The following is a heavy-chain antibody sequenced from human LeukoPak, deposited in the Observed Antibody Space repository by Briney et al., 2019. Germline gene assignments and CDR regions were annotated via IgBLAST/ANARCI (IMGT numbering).Heavy chain of an antibody. Sequence: PGGSLRLSCAASGFTSTGYAMGWVRQAPGKGLEWVSSISGSGGSTYYADSVRGRFTISRDYSKNTLSLQINSLRADDTALYYCAARPHRVVPGPFDYWGQGTLVTGSS. CDR3: AARPHRVVPGPFDY. D-gene: IGHD6-19*01. J-gene: IGHJ4*02. CDR2: ISGSGGST. V-gene: IGHV3-23*01. CDR1: GFTSTGYA.